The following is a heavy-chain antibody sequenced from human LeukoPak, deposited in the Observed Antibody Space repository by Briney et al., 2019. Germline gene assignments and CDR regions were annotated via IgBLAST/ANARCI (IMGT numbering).Heavy chain of an antibody. D-gene: IGHD5-18*01. J-gene: IGHJ4*02. CDR3: ARDQGGYSSVVAHDY. CDR1: GYTSTSYA. CDR2: INTNTGNP. Sequence: ASVKVSCKASGYTSTSYAMNWVRQAPGQGLEWMGWINTNTGNPTYAQGFTGWFVFSLDTSVSTAYLQISSLKAEDTAVYYCARDQGGYSSVVAHDYWGQGTLVTVSS. V-gene: IGHV7-4-1*02.